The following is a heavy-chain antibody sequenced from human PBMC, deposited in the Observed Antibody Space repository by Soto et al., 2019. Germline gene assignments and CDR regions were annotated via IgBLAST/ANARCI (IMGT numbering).Heavy chain of an antibody. V-gene: IGHV1-18*01. CDR1: GYTFTSYG. D-gene: IGHD2-15*01. J-gene: IGHJ6*03. CDR2: ISAYNGNT. CDR3: ARSSLGLGYCSGGSCYGYYMDV. Sequence: ASVKVSCKASGYTFTSYGISWVRQAPGQGLEWMGWISAYNGNTNYAQKLKGRVTMTTDTSTSTAYMELRSLRSDDTAVYYCARSSLGLGYCSGGSCYGYYMDVWGKGTTVTVSS.